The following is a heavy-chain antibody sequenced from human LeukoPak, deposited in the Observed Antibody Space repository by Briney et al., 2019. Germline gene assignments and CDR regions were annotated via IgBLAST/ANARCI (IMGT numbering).Heavy chain of an antibody. D-gene: IGHD2-15*01. CDR2: IIPIFGTA. CDR3: AREHPVGYCSGGSCYGY. CDR1: GGTFSSYA. V-gene: IGHV1-69*13. J-gene: IGHJ4*02. Sequence: GASVKVSCKASGGTFSSYAISWVRQAPGQGLEWMGGIIPIFGTANYAQKFQGRVTITADESTSTAYMELSSLRSEDTAVYYYAREHPVGYCSGGSCYGYWGQGTLVTVSS.